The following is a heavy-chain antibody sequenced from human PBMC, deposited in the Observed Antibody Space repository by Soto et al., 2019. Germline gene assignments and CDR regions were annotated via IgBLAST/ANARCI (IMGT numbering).Heavy chain of an antibody. CDR2: INSANGNT. J-gene: IGHJ4*02. CDR1: GYTFTSHA. V-gene: IGHV1-3*01. Sequence: ASVKVSCKASGYTFTSHAIHWVRQAPGQRLEWMGWINSANGNTKYSQKFQGRATITRDSSASTAYMELSSLRSEDTAVYFCARGSSDWLPYFDYWGQGSLVTVSS. CDR3: ARGSSDWLPYFDY. D-gene: IGHD3-9*01.